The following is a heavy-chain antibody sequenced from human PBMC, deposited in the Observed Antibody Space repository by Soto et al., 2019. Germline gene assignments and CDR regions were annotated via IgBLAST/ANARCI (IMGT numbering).Heavy chain of an antibody. CDR1: GYTFTSYG. CDR3: ARDSRIGITGSDFDY. CDR2: ISAYNGNT. Sequence: ASVKVSCKASGYTFTSYGISWVRQAPGQGLEWMGWISAYNGNTNYAQKLQGRVTMTTDTSTSTAYMELRSLRSDDTAVYYCARDSRIGITGSDFDYWGQGTLVTVSS. D-gene: IGHD1-20*01. V-gene: IGHV1-18*01. J-gene: IGHJ4*02.